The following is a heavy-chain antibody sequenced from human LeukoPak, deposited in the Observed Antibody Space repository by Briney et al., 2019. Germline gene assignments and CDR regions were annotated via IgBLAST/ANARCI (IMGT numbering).Heavy chain of an antibody. CDR2: IYHSGST. CDR3: ARAIAVAGTFAFDY. Sequence: SETLSLTCSVSGGSISGYYWSWIRLPPGKGLEWIGYIYHSGSTNYNPSLKSRVTVSVDTSKNRFSLKLSSVTAADTAVYYCARAIAVAGTFAFDYWGQGTLVTVSS. D-gene: IGHD6-19*01. V-gene: IGHV4-59*01. CDR1: GGSISGYY. J-gene: IGHJ4*02.